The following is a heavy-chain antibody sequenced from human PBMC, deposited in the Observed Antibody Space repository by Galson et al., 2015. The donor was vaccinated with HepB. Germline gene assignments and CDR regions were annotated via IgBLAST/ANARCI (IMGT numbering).Heavy chain of an antibody. CDR2: IKQDESEK. D-gene: IGHD3-22*01. J-gene: IGHJ3*02. V-gene: IGHV3-7*01. CDR1: GFTFSSYW. CDR3: ARVDPQWLWDAFDI. Sequence: SLRLSCAASGFTFSSYWMSWVRQAPGKGLEWVANIKQDESEKYYVDSVKGRFTISRDNAKNSLSLQMNSLRAEDTAVYYCARVDPQWLWDAFDIWGQGTMVTVSS.